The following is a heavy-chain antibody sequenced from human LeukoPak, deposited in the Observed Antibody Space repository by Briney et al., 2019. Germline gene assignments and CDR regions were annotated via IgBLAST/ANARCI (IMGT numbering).Heavy chain of an antibody. J-gene: IGHJ4*02. V-gene: IGHV4-31*03. Sequence: SQTLSLTCTVSGGSISSGGYYWSWIRQHPGKGLEWIGYIYYSGSTYYNPSLKSRVTISVDTSKNQFSLKLSSVTAADTAVYYCARVGGYYPRNIDYWGQGTLVTVSS. CDR1: GGSISSGGYY. D-gene: IGHD3-22*01. CDR3: ARVGGYYPRNIDY. CDR2: IYYSGST.